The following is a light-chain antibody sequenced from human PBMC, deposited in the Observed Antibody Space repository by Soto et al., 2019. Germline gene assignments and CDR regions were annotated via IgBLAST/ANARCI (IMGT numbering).Light chain of an antibody. CDR2: SNN. J-gene: IGLJ1*01. Sequence: QAVVTQPPSASGTPGQRVTISCSGSSSNIGSNTVNWYQQLPGTAPKLLIYSNNQRPSGVPDRFSGSKSGTSASLAISGLQSEDEADYYCAAWDDSHYVFGTGTKLTVL. V-gene: IGLV1-44*01. CDR3: AAWDDSHYV. CDR1: SSNIGSNT.